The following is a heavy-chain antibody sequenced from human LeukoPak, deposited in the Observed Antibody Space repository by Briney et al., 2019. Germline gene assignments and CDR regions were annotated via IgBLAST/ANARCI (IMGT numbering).Heavy chain of an antibody. D-gene: IGHD4-17*01. V-gene: IGHV3-30*18. J-gene: IGHJ4*02. CDR1: GFTFSSYA. Sequence: PGGSLRLSCAASGFTFSSYAMSWVRQAPGKGLEWVAVISYDGSNKYYADSVKGRFTISRDNSKNTLYLQMNSLRAEDTAVYYCAKDSTVTTFDYWGQGTLVTVSS. CDR2: ISYDGSNK. CDR3: AKDSTVTTFDY.